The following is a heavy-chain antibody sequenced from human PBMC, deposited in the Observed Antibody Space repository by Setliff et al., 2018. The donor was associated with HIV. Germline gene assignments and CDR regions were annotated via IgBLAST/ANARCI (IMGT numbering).Heavy chain of an antibody. D-gene: IGHD3-16*02. CDR1: GYTFTNYY. V-gene: IGHV1-46*01. CDR2: INPSGGST. CDR3: ARDRIPKRGYTYREPDFDS. Sequence: GASVKVSCKASGYTFTNYYMHWVRQAPGQGLEWMGIINPSGGSTSYAQKFQGRVTMTRDTSASTGYMEVNSLRPEDTAVYYCARDRIPKRGYTYREPDFDSWGQGTLVTVSS. J-gene: IGHJ4*02.